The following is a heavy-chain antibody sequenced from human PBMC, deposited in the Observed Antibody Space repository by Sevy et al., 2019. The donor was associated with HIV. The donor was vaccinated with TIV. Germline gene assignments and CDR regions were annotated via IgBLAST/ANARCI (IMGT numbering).Heavy chain of an antibody. CDR1: GYTFTNYG. V-gene: IGHV1-18*01. CDR2: IGAYNSNT. D-gene: IGHD4-17*01. Sequence: ASVKVSCKASGYTFTNYGISWVRQAPGQGLEWMGWIGAYNSNTNSAQKFQDRVTMTTDTSTSTAYMELRSLRKDDTAVYFCARGISVVPTTVMWSDSWGQGTLVTVSS. J-gene: IGHJ5*01. CDR3: ARGISVVPTTVMWSDS.